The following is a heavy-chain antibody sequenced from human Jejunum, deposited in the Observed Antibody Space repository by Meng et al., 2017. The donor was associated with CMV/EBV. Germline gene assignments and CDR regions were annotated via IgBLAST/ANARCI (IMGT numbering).Heavy chain of an antibody. CDR2: IYYSGGT. CDR1: ISSGDYF. D-gene: IGHD2-21*01. Sequence: ISSGDYFWSWIHQPPGKGLEWIGYIYYSGGTYYNSSLKSRVSMSLDTSKRQFSLKLNSVTAADTAVYYCARGGLAYCGGDCYRGIDYWGQGTLVTVSS. J-gene: IGHJ4*02. V-gene: IGHV4-30-4*08. CDR3: ARGGLAYCGGDCYRGIDY.